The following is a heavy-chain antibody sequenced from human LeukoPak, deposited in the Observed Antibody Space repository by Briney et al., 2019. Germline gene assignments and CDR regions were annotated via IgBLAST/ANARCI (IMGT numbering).Heavy chain of an antibody. J-gene: IGHJ4*02. CDR1: GFTFSTYW. V-gene: IGHV3-7*01. Sequence: GGSLSLSCAAFGFTFSTYWMTWVRQAPGKGLEWVANIKQDGSERYYVDSVKGRFTISRDNAKNSLYLQMNSLRVEDTAVYYCARDPSAWSGYFDYWGQGTLVTVSS. CDR3: ARDPSAWSGYFDY. D-gene: IGHD2-8*02. CDR2: IKQDGSER.